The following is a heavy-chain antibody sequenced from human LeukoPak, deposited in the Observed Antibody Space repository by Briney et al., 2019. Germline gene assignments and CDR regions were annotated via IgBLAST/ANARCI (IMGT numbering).Heavy chain of an antibody. CDR2: ISHNGST. V-gene: IGHV4-34*01. J-gene: IGHJ4*02. CDR3: ARDPRSYTGYDETFDY. Sequence: SETLSLTCAVYGGSFSGYYWSWIRQPPGKGLEWIGEISHNGSTNYNPSLKSRVTMSLDTSEDQFSLKLNSVTAADTAVYYCARDPRSYTGYDETFDYWGQGTLVTVSS. CDR1: GGSFSGYY. D-gene: IGHD5-12*01.